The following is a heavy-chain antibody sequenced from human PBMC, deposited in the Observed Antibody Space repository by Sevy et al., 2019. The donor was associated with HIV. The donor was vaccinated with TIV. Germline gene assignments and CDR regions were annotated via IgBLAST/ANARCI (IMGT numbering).Heavy chain of an antibody. D-gene: IGHD3-16*02. J-gene: IGHJ4*02. CDR1: GFTFSSYA. CDR3: AREGRLGELSRYFDY. CDR2: ISYDGSNK. V-gene: IGHV3-30-3*01. Sequence: GGSLRLSCAASGFTFSSYAMHWVRQAPGKGLEWVAVISYDGSNKYYADSVKGRFTISRDNSKNTLYLQMNSLRAEDTAVYYCAREGRLGELSRYFDYRGQGTLVTVSS.